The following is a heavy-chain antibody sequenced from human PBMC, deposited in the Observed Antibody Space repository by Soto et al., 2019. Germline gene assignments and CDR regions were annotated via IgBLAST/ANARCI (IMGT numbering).Heavy chain of an antibody. Sequence: QITLKESGPTLVKPTQTLTLTCTFSGFSLSTSGVGVGWIRQPPGKALEWLALIYWDDDKRYSPSLKSRLTITTDTSKTPLVLTMTNMDPVDTATYYCAHRMVRGVIRTKGSYFDYWGQGTLVTVSS. V-gene: IGHV2-5*02. D-gene: IGHD3-10*01. CDR2: IYWDDDK. J-gene: IGHJ4*02. CDR1: GFSLSTSGVG. CDR3: AHRMVRGVIRTKGSYFDY.